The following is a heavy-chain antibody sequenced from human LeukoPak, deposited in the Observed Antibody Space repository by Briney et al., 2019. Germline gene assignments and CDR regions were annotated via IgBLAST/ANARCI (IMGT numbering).Heavy chain of an antibody. CDR3: AKGPYRDSNYYMDV. Sequence: PGGSLRLSCAASGFTFSSYAMSWVRQAPGKGLEWVSVITGSGTETNYANSAKGRFTISRDNSKNTLYLQMNSLRAEDTALYYCAKGPYRDSNYYMDVWGKGTTVTFSS. V-gene: IGHV3-23*01. D-gene: IGHD3-16*01. CDR1: GFTFSSYA. J-gene: IGHJ6*03. CDR2: ITGSGTET.